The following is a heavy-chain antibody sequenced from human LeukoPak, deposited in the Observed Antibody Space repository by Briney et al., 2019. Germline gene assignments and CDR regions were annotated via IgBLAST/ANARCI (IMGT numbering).Heavy chain of an antibody. Sequence: PSETLSLTCAVSGGSISSGGYSWSWLRQPPGKGLEWIGYIYHSGSTYYNPSLKSRVTISVDRSKNQFSLKLSSVTAADTAVYYCARDIRTVEYYYGSGSYSDYWGQGTLVTVSS. CDR3: ARDIRTVEYYYGSGSYSDY. D-gene: IGHD3-10*01. CDR2: IYHSGST. V-gene: IGHV4-30-2*01. J-gene: IGHJ4*02. CDR1: GGSISSGGYS.